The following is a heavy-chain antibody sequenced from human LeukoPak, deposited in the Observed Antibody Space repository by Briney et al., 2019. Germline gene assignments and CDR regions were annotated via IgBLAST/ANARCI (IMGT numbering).Heavy chain of an antibody. D-gene: IGHD5/OR15-5a*01. J-gene: IGHJ4*02. CDR3: AGGVYGYNAFDY. Sequence: GGSLRLSCAASGFTFTTYGMSWVRQAPGKGLEWVSHISTGRSIMNYADSVKGRFTISRDNGKNSVYLQMNSLKDEDTAVYYCAGGVYGYNAFDYWGQGTPVRVSS. V-gene: IGHV3-48*02. CDR1: GFTFTTYG. CDR2: ISTGRSIM.